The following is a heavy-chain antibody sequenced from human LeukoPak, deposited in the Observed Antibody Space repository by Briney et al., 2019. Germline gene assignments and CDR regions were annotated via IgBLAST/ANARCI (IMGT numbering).Heavy chain of an antibody. Sequence: ASVKVSCKASGYIFTGYYMHWVRQAPGQGLERMGWINPNSGGTNYAQKFQGRVTITRDTSIMTAYMELSRLTSDDTAFYYCAREGVGTTVKAFDIWGQATMVTVSS. CDR3: AREGVGTTVKAFDI. V-gene: IGHV1-2*02. CDR1: GYIFTGYY. CDR2: INPNSGGT. D-gene: IGHD4-17*01. J-gene: IGHJ3*02.